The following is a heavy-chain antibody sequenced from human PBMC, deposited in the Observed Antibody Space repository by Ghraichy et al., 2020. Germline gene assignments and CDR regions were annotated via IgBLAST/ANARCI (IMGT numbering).Heavy chain of an antibody. D-gene: IGHD6-13*01. CDR1: GYTLTELS. V-gene: IGHV1-24*01. CDR3: ATGPPIAAAGTGWFDP. CDR2: FDPEDGET. Sequence: ASVKVSCKVSGYTLTELSMHWVRQAPGKGLEWMGGFDPEDGETIYAQKFQGRVTMTEDTSTDTAYMELSSLRSEDTAVYYCATGPPIAAAGTGWFDPWGQGTLVTVSS. J-gene: IGHJ5*02.